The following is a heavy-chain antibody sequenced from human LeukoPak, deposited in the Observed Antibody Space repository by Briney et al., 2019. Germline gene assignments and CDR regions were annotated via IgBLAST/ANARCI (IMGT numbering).Heavy chain of an antibody. D-gene: IGHD3-16*02. J-gene: IGHJ4*02. V-gene: IGHV3-21*01. Sequence: GGSLRLSCAASGFTFSSYSMNWVRQAPGKGLEWVSTISSSSTYIYYADSVKGRLTISRDNAKNSLSLQMNSLRAEDTAVYYCTRDTSLSLPGGFDYWGQGTLVTVSS. CDR1: GFTFSSYS. CDR2: ISSSSTYI. CDR3: TRDTSLSLPGGFDY.